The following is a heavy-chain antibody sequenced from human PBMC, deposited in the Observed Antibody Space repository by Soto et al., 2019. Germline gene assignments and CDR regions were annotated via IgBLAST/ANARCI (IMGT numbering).Heavy chain of an antibody. CDR2: ISGSGGST. J-gene: IGHJ3*02. D-gene: IGHD3-9*01. CDR1: GFTFSSYA. Sequence: GGSLRLSCAASGFTFSSYAMSWVRQAPGKGLEWVSAISGSGGSTYYADSVKGRFTISRDNSKNTLYLQMNSLRAEDTAVYYCAKDRQYYDILTGYEKEDAFDIWGQGTMVTVSS. V-gene: IGHV3-23*01. CDR3: AKDRQYYDILTGYEKEDAFDI.